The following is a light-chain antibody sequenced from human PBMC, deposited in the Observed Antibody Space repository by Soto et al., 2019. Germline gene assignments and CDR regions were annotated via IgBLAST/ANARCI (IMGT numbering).Light chain of an antibody. CDR3: EYYGSSIT. Sequence: EILMTQSPGTLSLSPGERVTLSCRASQSIDNNHLAWYQQGPGQAPRLLIHGTSNRATGIPDRFSGSGSGTDFTLTFSRLEPEDFAVYYCEYYGSSITFGGGTKVDIK. CDR1: QSIDNNH. J-gene: IGKJ4*01. V-gene: IGKV3-20*01. CDR2: GTS.